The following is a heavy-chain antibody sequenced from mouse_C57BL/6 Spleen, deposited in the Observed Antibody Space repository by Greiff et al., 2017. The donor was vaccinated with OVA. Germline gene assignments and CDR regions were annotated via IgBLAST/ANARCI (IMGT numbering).Heavy chain of an antibody. J-gene: IGHJ2*01. V-gene: IGHV1-82*01. CDR2: IYPGDGDT. CDR1: GYAFSSSW. CDR3: ARGDYDRAYYFDY. D-gene: IGHD2-4*01. Sequence: QVQLQQSGPELVKPGASVKISCKASGYAFSSSWMNWVKQRPGKGLEWIGRIYPGDGDTNYNGKFKGKATLTADKSSSTAYMQLSSLTSEASAVYFCARGDYDRAYYFDYWGQGTTLTVSS.